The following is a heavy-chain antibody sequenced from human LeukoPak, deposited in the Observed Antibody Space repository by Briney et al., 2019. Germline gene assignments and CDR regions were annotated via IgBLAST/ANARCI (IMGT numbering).Heavy chain of an antibody. CDR1: GFTFDDYG. CDR3: AKGGYSYDSSGHTPLDY. V-gene: IGHV3-30*02. Sequence: GGSLRLSCGASGFTFDDYGMHWVRQAPGKGLEWVAFIRYDGSKKSHADSVKGRFTISRDNSKNTLHLQMNSLRAEDTAVYYCAKGGYSYDSSGHTPLDYWGQGTLVTVSS. J-gene: IGHJ4*02. D-gene: IGHD3-22*01. CDR2: IRYDGSKK.